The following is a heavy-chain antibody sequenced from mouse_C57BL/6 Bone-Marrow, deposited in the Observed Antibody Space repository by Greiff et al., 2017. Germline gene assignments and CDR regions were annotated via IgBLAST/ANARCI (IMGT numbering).Heavy chain of an antibody. CDR2: IYPSDSEN. Sequence: VQLQQSGAELVRPGSSVKLSCKASGYTFTSYWMDWVKQRPGQGLEWIGNIYPSDSENHYNQKFKDKATLTVDKSSSTAYMQLSILTSEDSAVYYCAIRIGKGLRRGDYYAMDYWGQGTSVTVSS. V-gene: IGHV1-61*01. D-gene: IGHD2-4*01. J-gene: IGHJ4*01. CDR1: GYTFTSYW. CDR3: AIRIGKGLRRGDYYAMDY.